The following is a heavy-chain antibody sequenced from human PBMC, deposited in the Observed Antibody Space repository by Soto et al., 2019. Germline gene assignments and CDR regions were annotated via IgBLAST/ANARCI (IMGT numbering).Heavy chain of an antibody. CDR3: ARDQGVAAAGITWFDP. Sequence: SETLSLTCTVSGASMNSYHWSWIRQPAGKGLEWVGHIHSSGSTNYNPSLKSRVTMSVDTSKNQFSLRLMSLTAADTAVYYCARDQGVAAAGITWFDPWGQGSLVTVSS. J-gene: IGHJ5*02. D-gene: IGHD6-13*01. V-gene: IGHV4-4*07. CDR2: IHSSGST. CDR1: GASMNSYH.